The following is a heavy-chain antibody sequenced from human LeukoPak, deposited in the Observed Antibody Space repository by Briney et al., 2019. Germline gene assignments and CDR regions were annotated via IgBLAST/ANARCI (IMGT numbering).Heavy chain of an antibody. J-gene: IGHJ4*02. CDR2: ISSSSSTI. CDR1: GFNFNDYD. CDR3: ARDGRGEYSSSSNY. D-gene: IGHD6-6*01. V-gene: IGHV3-48*01. Sequence: GGSLRLSCEASGFNFNDYDMNWVRQAPGKGLEWVSYISSSSSTIYYADSVKGRFTISRDNAKNSLYLQMNSLRAEDTAVYYCARDGRGEYSSSSNYWGRGTLVTVSS.